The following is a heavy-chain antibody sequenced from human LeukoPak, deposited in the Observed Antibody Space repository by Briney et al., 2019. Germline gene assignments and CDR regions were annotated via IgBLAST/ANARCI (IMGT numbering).Heavy chain of an antibody. V-gene: IGHV3-30*02. CDR1: GFTFSSYG. Sequence: GGSLRLSCAASGFTFSSYGMHWVRQAPGKGLEWVAFIRCDGSNKYYADSVKGRFTISRDNSKNTLYLQMNSLRAEDTAVYYCAKDGINCSSTSCYTGIDYWGQGTLVTVSS. CDR2: IRCDGSNK. J-gene: IGHJ4*02. CDR3: AKDGINCSSTSCYTGIDY. D-gene: IGHD2-2*02.